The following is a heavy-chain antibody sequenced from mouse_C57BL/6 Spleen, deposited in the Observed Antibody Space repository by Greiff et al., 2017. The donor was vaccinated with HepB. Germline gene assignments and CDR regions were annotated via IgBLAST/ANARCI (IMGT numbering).Heavy chain of an antibody. CDR3: ASADDGYGFDY. V-gene: IGHV14-3*01. Sequence: EVQLQQSVAELVRPGASVKLSCTASGFNIKNTYMPWVKQRPEQGLEWIGRIDPANGNTKYAPKFQGKATITADTSSNTAYLQLSSLTSEDTAIYYCASADDGYGFDYWGQGTTLTVSS. J-gene: IGHJ2*01. D-gene: IGHD2-3*01. CDR2: IDPANGNT. CDR1: GFNIKNTY.